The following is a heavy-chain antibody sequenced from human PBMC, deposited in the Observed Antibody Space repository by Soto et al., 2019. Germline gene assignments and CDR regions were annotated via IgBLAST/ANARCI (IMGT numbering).Heavy chain of an antibody. Sequence: VSVKVSRKASGYTFIRSGITWVRQAPGQGFEWMGLICPNGGTTTYAQKFQGRVTMTRDTSTSTVYMELSSLRSEDTAVYYCATYSYGNFDYWGQGTLVTVSS. CDR2: ICPNGGTT. V-gene: IGHV1-46*03. CDR3: ATYSYGNFDY. J-gene: IGHJ4*02. CDR1: GYTFIRSG. D-gene: IGHD5-18*01.